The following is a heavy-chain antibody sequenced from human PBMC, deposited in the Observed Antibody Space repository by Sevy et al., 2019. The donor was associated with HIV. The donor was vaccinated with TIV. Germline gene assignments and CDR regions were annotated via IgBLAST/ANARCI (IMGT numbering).Heavy chain of an antibody. CDR3: ARKYDSSGYFDY. Sequence: GGSLRLSCAASGFTFSNYAMNWVRQAPGKGLEWVSGISGSGGSGVKTNTADSVKGRFTISRDDSKNSMYLQLNRLRAEDTAIYYCARKYDSSGYFDYWGQGTLVTVSS. CDR2: ISGSGGSGVKT. V-gene: IGHV3-23*01. J-gene: IGHJ4*02. D-gene: IGHD3-22*01. CDR1: GFTFSNYA.